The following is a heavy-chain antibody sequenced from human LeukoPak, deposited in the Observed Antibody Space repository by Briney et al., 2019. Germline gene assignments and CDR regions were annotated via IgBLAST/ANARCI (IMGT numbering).Heavy chain of an antibody. CDR3: ARDRQDFYYGMDV. Sequence: ASVKVSCKASGYTFTTYYIHWMRQAPGPGLEWMGVTNPGDGTTTYAQKFQGRVTMTRDTSTSTVYMELSSLRSEDTAVYFCARDRQDFYYGMDVWGQGTTVTLSS. CDR2: TNPGDGTT. V-gene: IGHV1-46*01. CDR1: GYTFTTYY. J-gene: IGHJ6*02.